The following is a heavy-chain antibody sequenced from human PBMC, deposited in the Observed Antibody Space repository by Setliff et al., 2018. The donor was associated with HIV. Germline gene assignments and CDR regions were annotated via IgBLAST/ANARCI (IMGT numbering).Heavy chain of an antibody. CDR3: ARESYFYYFDF. CDR2: IYTSGST. CDR1: GFYISRGYY. Sequence: NPSETLSLTCGVSGFYISRGYYWGWIRQPAGKGLEWIGHIYTSGSTNYNPSLKSRVTISVDTSKNQSSLKLSSVTAADAAVYYCARESYFYYFDFWGQGTLVTVSS. J-gene: IGHJ4*02. V-gene: IGHV4-61*09. D-gene: IGHD3-10*01.